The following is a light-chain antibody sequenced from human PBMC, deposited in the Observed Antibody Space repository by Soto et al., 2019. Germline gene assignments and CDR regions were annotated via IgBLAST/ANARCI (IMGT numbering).Light chain of an antibody. CDR2: DVS. CDR1: SSDVGGYKY. V-gene: IGLV2-11*01. J-gene: IGLJ2*01. CDR3: SSYAGIYTFAV. Sequence: QSVLTQPRSVSGSPGQSVTISCIGTSSDVGGYKYVSWYQQHPGKAPKLMIYDVSERPSGVPDRFSGSRSANTASLTISGLQAEDEGDYYCSSYAGIYTFAVFGGGTKLTVL.